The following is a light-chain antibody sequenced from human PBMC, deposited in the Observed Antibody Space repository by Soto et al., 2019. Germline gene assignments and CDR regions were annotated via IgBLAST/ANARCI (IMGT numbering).Light chain of an antibody. CDR3: YSSRSSSSTFYV. V-gene: IGLV2-14*03. Sequence: QSALTQPASVSGSPGQSITISCAGTSSDIGGSTYVSLYQQHPVKAPKLMMYGVSNRPSGVSNRFSGSKSGNTASLTISGLQAEDEADYFCYSSRSSSSTFYVFGTGTKLTVL. CDR2: GVS. J-gene: IGLJ1*01. CDR1: SSDIGGSTY.